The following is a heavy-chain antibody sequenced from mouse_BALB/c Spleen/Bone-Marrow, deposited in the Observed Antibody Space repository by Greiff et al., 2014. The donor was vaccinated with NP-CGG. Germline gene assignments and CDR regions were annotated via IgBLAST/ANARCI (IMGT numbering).Heavy chain of an antibody. CDR1: GFTFSSFG. V-gene: IGHV5-17*02. J-gene: IGHJ4*01. CDR2: ISSGSSTI. D-gene: IGHD1-2*01. Sequence: EVMLVESGGGLVQPGGSRKLSCAASGFTFSSFGMHWVRQAPEKGLEWVAYISSGSSTIYSADTMKGRFTISRSNPKNTLFLQMTSLRSEDTAMYYCTRSETLGAFDYWGQGTSVTVSS. CDR3: TRSETLGAFDY.